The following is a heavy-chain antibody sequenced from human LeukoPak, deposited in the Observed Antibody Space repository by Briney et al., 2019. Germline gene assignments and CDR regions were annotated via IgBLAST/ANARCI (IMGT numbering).Heavy chain of an antibody. CDR1: GGTFSSYA. V-gene: IGHV1-69*05. Sequence: SVKVSCKASGGTFSSYAISWVRQAPGQGLEWMGRIIPIFGTANYAQKFQGRVTITTDESTSTAYMELSSLRSEDTAVYYCAIIEGATGFDYWGQGTLFTVSS. CDR3: AIIEGATGFDY. J-gene: IGHJ4*02. CDR2: IIPIFGTA. D-gene: IGHD1-26*01.